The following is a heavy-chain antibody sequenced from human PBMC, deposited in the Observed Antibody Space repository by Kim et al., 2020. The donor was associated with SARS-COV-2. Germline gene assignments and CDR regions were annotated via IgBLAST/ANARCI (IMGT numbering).Heavy chain of an antibody. D-gene: IGHD4-4*01. Sequence: GGSLRLSCAASEFTFSSFAMNWVRQAPGKGLEWVSGIGPGGVNSYYGESVKGRFTISRDNSRNTLFLQLDSLRAEDTAVYYCAKAGANTVKYYFDSWGQGTLVTVSS. CDR1: EFTFSSFA. J-gene: IGHJ4*02. V-gene: IGHV3-23*01. CDR2: IGPGGVNS. CDR3: AKAGANTVKYYFDS.